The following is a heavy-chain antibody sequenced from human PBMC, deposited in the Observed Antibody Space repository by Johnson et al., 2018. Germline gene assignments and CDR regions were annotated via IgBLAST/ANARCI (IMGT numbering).Heavy chain of an antibody. J-gene: IGHJ6*03. CDR2: ISGSGGST. V-gene: IGHV3-23*04. CDR3: ARNSGRGYSYGGGYYYMDV. Sequence: VQLVQSGGGLVQPGGSLRLSCAASGFTFSSYAMSWVRQAPGKGLEWVSAISGSGGSTYYADSVKGRFTISRDNSKNTLYLKRNSLRGGDTAVYYGARNSGRGYSYGGGYYYMDVWGKGTTVTVSS. D-gene: IGHD5-18*01. CDR1: GFTFSSYA.